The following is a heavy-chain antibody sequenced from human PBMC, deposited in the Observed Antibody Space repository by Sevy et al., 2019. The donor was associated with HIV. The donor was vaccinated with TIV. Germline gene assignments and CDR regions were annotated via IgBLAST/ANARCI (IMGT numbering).Heavy chain of an antibody. V-gene: IGHV3-74*01. J-gene: IGHJ5*02. D-gene: IGHD4-17*01. CDR2: INSDGSST. Sequence: GESLKISCAASGFTFSSYWMHWVRQAPGKGLVWVSRINSDGSSTSYADSVKGRFTISRDNAKNTLYLQMNSLRAEDTAVYYCARSYLAVTTEGRHWFDPWGQGTLVTVSS. CDR3: ARSYLAVTTEGRHWFDP. CDR1: GFTFSSYW.